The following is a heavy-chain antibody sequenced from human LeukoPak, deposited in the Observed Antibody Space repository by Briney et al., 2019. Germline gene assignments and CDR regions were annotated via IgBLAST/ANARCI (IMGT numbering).Heavy chain of an antibody. J-gene: IGHJ4*02. CDR1: GLSFSSFA. D-gene: IGHD1-1*01. Sequence: GGSLRLSCAASGLSFSSFAMSWVRQAPGKGLEWVANTKPDGSAEYYADSVRGRFTTSRDNANNFLYLQMNRLRAEDTAVYYCARLERYWGQGTLVTVSS. CDR3: ARLERY. V-gene: IGHV3-7*01. CDR2: TKPDGSAE.